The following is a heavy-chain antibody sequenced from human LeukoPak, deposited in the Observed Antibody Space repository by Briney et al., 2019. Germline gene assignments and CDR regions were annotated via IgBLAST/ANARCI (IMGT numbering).Heavy chain of an antibody. CDR3: ARGGPGSGYHYYLDH. CDR2: ISYSGST. J-gene: IGHJ4*02. D-gene: IGHD3-22*01. Sequence: SETLPLTCTVSGGSISSYYWSWIRQPPGKGLEWIGFISYSGSTTYNPSLKSRVTISLDTSKNQFSLNLSSVTGADTAVYHCARGGPGSGYHYYLDHWGQGTLVTVSS. CDR1: GGSISSYY. V-gene: IGHV4-59*01.